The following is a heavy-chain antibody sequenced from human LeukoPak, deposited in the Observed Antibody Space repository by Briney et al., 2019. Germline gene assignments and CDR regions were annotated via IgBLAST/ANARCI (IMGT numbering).Heavy chain of an antibody. J-gene: IGHJ6*02. V-gene: IGHV3-30*18. CDR1: GFTFNSYA. CDR2: ISSDGSNI. Sequence: GKSLRLSCAASGFTFNSYAMHWVRQAPGKGLEWVATISSDGSNIYYADSVKGRFTISRDNSKITVSLQMSSLRPEDTAVYYCAKERSPSRDYNGMDVWGQGATITVSS. CDR3: AKERSPSRDYNGMDV.